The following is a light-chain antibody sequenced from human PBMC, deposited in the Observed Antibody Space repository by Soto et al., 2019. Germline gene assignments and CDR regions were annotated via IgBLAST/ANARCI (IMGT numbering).Light chain of an antibody. CDR2: EVT. V-gene: IGLV2-23*02. CDR1: SSDVGSYNR. CDR3: CSYAGSSYV. Sequence: QSALTQPASVSGSPGQSITISCTATSSDVGSYNRVSWYQQHPGKAPKVMIYEVTKRPSGVSSRFSGSKSGNTASLTISGLRAEDEADYYCCSYAGSSYVFGAGTKLTVL. J-gene: IGLJ1*01.